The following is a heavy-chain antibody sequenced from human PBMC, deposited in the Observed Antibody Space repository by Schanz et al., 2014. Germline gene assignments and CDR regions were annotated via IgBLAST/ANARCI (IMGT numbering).Heavy chain of an antibody. CDR1: GGTFSSFA. CDR3: ARDIQYHYDTSGPVGAFDI. V-gene: IGHV1-69*09. Sequence: QVQLVQSGAEVKKPGASVKVSCKASGGTFSSFAIFWVRQAPGQGLEWMGTIIPILGIGNDAQKFQGRVTITADISTSTAYMDLSSLRSDDTAVYYCARDIQYHYDTSGPVGAFDIWGQGTVVTVSS. CDR2: IIPILGIG. J-gene: IGHJ3*02. D-gene: IGHD3-22*01.